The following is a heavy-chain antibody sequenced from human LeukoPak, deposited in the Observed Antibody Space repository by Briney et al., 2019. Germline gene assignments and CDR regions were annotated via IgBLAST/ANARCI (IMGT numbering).Heavy chain of an antibody. D-gene: IGHD5-12*01. Sequence: GGSLRLSCAASGFTFSSYSMNWVRQAPGKGLEWVSSISSSSSYIYYADSVKGRFTISRDNAKNSLYLQMNSLRAEDTAVYYCARLTNSGYGTIFDYWGQGTLVTVSS. J-gene: IGHJ4*02. CDR1: GFTFSSYS. CDR2: ISSSSSYI. V-gene: IGHV3-21*01. CDR3: ARLTNSGYGTIFDY.